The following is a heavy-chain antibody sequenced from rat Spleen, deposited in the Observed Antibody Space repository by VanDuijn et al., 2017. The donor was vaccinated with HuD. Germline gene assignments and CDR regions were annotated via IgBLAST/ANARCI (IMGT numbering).Heavy chain of an antibody. D-gene: IGHD4-2*01. CDR1: GFTFSDFF. V-gene: IGHV5-29*01. CDR3: ARHENSYYWYFDF. CDR2: ISDDGTST. Sequence: EVQLVASDGGLVQPGRSLKLSCAASGFTFSDFFMAWVRQAPAQGLEWVATISDDGTSTYYRDSVKGRFTISRDNAKSTLCLQMDSLRSEDTATYYCARHENSYYWYFDFWGPGTMVTVSS. J-gene: IGHJ1*01.